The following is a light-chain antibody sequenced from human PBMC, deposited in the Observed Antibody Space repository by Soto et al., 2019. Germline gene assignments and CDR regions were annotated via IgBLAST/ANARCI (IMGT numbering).Light chain of an antibody. CDR2: KAS. CDR1: QSISTW. J-gene: IGKJ2*01. Sequence: DIQMTQSPSTLSASVGDRVTITCRASQSISTWLAWYQQKPRKAPKLLIYKASTLETGVPSRFSGSGSGTEFTLTISRLQTDDFATYFCQQYKSFSYTFGQGTSLEIK. V-gene: IGKV1-5*03. CDR3: QQYKSFSYT.